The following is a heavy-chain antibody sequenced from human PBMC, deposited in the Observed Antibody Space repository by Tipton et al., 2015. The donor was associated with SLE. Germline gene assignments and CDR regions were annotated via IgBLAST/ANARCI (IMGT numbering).Heavy chain of an antibody. J-gene: IGHJ4*02. Sequence: SLRLSCAASGFTFSSYGMHWVRQAPGKGLEWLAFIRYDESNKHYADSVKGRFTISRDNSKNTLYLQMNSLRTEDTAVYYCVKDGMLEFSGSHHLDYWGQGTLVTVPS. CDR2: IRYDESNK. D-gene: IGHD1-26*01. CDR1: GFTFSSYG. CDR3: VKDGMLEFSGSHHLDY. V-gene: IGHV3-30*02.